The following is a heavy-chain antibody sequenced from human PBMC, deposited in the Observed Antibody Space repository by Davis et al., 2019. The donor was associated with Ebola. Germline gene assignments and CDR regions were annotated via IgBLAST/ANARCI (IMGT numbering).Heavy chain of an antibody. D-gene: IGHD2-2*01. J-gene: IGHJ6*02. CDR2: INPNSGGT. CDR3: ARSEDCSSTSCYFYYYYGMDV. CDR1: GYTFTGYY. V-gene: IGHV1-2*04. Sequence: ASVKVSCKASGYTFTGYYMHWVRQAPGQGLEWMGWINPNSGGTNYAQKFQGWVTMTRDTSISTAYMELSRLRSDDTAVYYCARSEDCSSTSCYFYYYYGMDVWGQGTTVTVSS.